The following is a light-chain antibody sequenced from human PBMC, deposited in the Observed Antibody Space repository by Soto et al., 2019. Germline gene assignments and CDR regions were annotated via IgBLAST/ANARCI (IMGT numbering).Light chain of an antibody. CDR2: GAS. V-gene: IGKV3-15*01. Sequence: EVVMTQSPATLSVSPGHRATLSCRASQSVDTNVAWYQQKPGQAPRLLVYGASTRATGIPARFSGTGSGTDFTLTISGLQSDDFAVYYCQQYYNWPPYTFGQGTKLQIK. J-gene: IGKJ2*01. CDR3: QQYYNWPPYT. CDR1: QSVDTN.